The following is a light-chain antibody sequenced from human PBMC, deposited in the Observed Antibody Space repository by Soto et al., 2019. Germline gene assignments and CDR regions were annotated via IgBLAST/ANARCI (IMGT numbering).Light chain of an antibody. J-gene: IGKJ3*01. CDR3: QQSYSLPRT. CDR1: QRIFTY. V-gene: IGKV1-39*01. CDR2: AAS. Sequence: DIPMTQSPSSLSASVGDRVSITCRASQRIFTYLNWYQQKPGKAPKLLIYAASSLQSGVPSRFSGSGSGTDFTLTISSLQPEDFGTYYCQQSYSLPRTFGPGTKVDI.